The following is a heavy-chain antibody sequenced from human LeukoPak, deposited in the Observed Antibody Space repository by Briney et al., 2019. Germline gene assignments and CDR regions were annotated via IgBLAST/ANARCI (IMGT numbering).Heavy chain of an antibody. CDR3: ARFEWELLAADY. J-gene: IGHJ4*02. D-gene: IGHD1-26*01. V-gene: IGHV1-8*03. CDR1: GYTFTIYD. Sequence: AAVKVSCKSSGYTFTIYDINWVRQATGQGLEWVGWMNPNSGNTGYAQKFQGRVTITRNPPLSTAYLQLSSLRAEVTAVYYCARFEWELLAADYWRQGTLVTVSS. CDR2: MNPNSGNT.